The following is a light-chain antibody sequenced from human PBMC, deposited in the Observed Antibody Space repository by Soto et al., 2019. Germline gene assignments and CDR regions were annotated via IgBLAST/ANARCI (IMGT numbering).Light chain of an antibody. J-gene: IGLJ2*01. CDR3: NSYTSSSTTHVV. V-gene: IGLV2-14*01. CDR1: SSDVGDYNY. Sequence: QSVLTQPASVSGSPGQSITISCTGTSSDVGDYNYVSWYQQHPGKAPKLIIYEVTDRPSGVSNRFSGSKSGNTASLTISGLQAEDEADYYCNSYTSSSTTHVVFGGGTKLTVL. CDR2: EVT.